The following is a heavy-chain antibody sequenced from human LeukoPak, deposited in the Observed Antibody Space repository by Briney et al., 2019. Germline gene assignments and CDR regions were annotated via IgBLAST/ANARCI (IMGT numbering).Heavy chain of an antibody. CDR2: IGSGTGPI. J-gene: IGHJ4*02. CDR3: ARQFDY. Sequence: GGSLRLSCAASGFIFSNYAMNWVRQAPGKGLEWVSYIGSGTGPIYYADSVKGRFTISRDNAKNSLYLQMNSLRDEDTAVYYCARQFDYWGQGTLVTVSS. CDR1: GFIFSNYA. V-gene: IGHV3-48*02.